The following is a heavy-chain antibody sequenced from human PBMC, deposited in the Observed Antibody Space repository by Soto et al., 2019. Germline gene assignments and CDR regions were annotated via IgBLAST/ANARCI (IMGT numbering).Heavy chain of an antibody. CDR1: GYTFTSYD. CDR2: MSPNSGDT. V-gene: IGHV1-8*01. D-gene: IGHD3-10*01. CDR3: ARGSRGYYYAAGSYSFDY. Sequence: ASVKVSCKLSGYTFTSYDINWVRQATGQGLEWMGWMSPNSGDTGYAQKFQGRVTMSWNTAISTVYMELSSLRSEDTAVYYCARGSRGYYYAAGSYSFDYWGQGTLVTVSS. J-gene: IGHJ4*02.